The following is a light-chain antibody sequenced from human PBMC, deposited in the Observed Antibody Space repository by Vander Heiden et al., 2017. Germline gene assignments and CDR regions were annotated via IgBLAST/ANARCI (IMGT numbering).Light chain of an antibody. V-gene: IGKV3-15*01. CDR2: GAS. CDR3: QQYNNRPPLT. Sequence: EIVMTQSPATLSVSPGERATLSCRASQSVSSNLAWYQQKPGQAPRLLINGASTRATGIPARFSGSGSGTEFTLTISSLQSEDFAVYYCQQYNNRPPLTFGGGTKVEIK. CDR1: QSVSSN. J-gene: IGKJ4*01.